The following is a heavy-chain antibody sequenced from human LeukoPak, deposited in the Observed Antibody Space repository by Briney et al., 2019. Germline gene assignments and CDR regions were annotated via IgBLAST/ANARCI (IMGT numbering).Heavy chain of an antibody. Sequence: SETLSLTCTVSGGSISSYYWSWIRQPAGKGLEWIGRIYTSGSTNYNPSLKSRVTISVDKSKNQFSLKLSSVTAADTAVYYCASTYYDFWSGAPDYYYYMDVWGKGTTVTVSS. J-gene: IGHJ6*03. CDR2: IYTSGST. V-gene: IGHV4-4*07. CDR1: GGSISSYY. D-gene: IGHD3-3*01. CDR3: ASTYYDFWSGAPDYYYYMDV.